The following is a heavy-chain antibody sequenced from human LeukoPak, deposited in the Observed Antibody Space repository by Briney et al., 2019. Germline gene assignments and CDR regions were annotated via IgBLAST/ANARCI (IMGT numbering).Heavy chain of an antibody. Sequence: GGSLRLSCAASGFTFSSYAMSWVRQAPGKGLEWVSSISSSSSYIYYADSVKGRFTISRDNAKNSLYLQMNSLRAEDTAVYYCASRGTGDYWGQGTLVTVSS. CDR1: GFTFSSYA. CDR2: ISSSSSYI. CDR3: ASRGTGDY. V-gene: IGHV3-21*01. D-gene: IGHD1-1*01. J-gene: IGHJ4*02.